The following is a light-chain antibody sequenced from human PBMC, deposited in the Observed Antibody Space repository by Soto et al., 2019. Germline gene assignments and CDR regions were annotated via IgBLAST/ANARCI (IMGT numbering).Light chain of an antibody. Sequence: QSALTQPASVSGSPGQSITISCTGTSSDIDGYNYVSWYQQHPGKAPKVVIYDVSSRPSGVSNRFSGSKSGNTASLTISGLQAEDEADYYCSSYTTTSTVVFGGGTQLTVL. CDR2: DVS. CDR1: SSDIDGYNY. V-gene: IGLV2-14*03. J-gene: IGLJ2*01. CDR3: SSYTTTSTVV.